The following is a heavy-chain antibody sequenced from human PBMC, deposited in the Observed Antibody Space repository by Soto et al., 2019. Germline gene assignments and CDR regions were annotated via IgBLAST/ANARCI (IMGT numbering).Heavy chain of an antibody. V-gene: IGHV1-3*01. CDR1: GYTFTSYA. CDR2: INAGNGNT. CDR3: AREQSGEILTMTDAFDI. Sequence: QVQLVQSGAEVQKPGASVKVSCKASGYTFTSYAIHWVRQAPGPRLEWMGWINAGNGNTQYSQKFQGRVTITRDTSASIAYMEVSSVRSEDTALYYGAREQSGEILTMTDAFDIWGQGTMVTVSS. D-gene: IGHD1-26*01. J-gene: IGHJ3*02.